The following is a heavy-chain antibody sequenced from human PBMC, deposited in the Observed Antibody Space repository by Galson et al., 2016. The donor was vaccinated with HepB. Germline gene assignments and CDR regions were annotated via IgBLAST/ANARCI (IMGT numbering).Heavy chain of an antibody. D-gene: IGHD3-10*01. CDR2: IYHSGST. Sequence: TLSLTCTVSGGSISSSNYYWSWIRQHPGKGLEWIGYIYHSGSTYYNPSLKSRVNISVDTSKNQLFLKLSPVTAADTAVYYCAREGGYGSGSYYNDYWGQGTLVTVSS. CDR3: AREGGYGSGSYYNDY. J-gene: IGHJ4*02. CDR1: GGSISSSNYY. V-gene: IGHV4-31*03.